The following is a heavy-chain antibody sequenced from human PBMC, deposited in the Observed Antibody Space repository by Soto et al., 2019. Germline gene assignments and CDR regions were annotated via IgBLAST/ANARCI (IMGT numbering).Heavy chain of an antibody. D-gene: IGHD3-3*01. CDR3: ARDLAPEYYDFWSGYPNWFDP. V-gene: IGHV1-69*13. Sequence: GASVKVSCKASGGTFSSYAISWVRQAPGQGLEWMGGIIPIFGTANYAQKFQGRVTITADESTSTAYMELSSLRSEDTAVYYCARDLAPEYYDFWSGYPNWFDPWGQGTLVTVSS. J-gene: IGHJ5*02. CDR1: GGTFSSYA. CDR2: IIPIFGTA.